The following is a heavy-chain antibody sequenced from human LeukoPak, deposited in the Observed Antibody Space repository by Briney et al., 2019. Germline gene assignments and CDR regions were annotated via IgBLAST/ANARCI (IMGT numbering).Heavy chain of an antibody. CDR2: MCTRGST. CDR1: VGAISSGTFY. J-gene: IGHJ5*02. Sequence: SETLSLTFTFYVGAISSGTFYWIWIRRPAGEGLEWIGRMCTRGSTDYNPSLKGRVNISKDTSKNQSTLNLGSVTAAHTAVYYCPRVHWTYGPWFDPWGQGTLVTVSS. CDR3: PRVHWTYGPWFDP. V-gene: IGHV4-61*02. D-gene: IGHD1-7*01.